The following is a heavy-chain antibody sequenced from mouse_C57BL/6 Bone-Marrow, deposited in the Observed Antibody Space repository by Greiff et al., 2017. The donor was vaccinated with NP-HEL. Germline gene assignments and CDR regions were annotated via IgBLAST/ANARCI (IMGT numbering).Heavy chain of an antibody. J-gene: IGHJ2*01. CDR1: GFTFSSYG. CDR3: ARRVVTTYDYDY. CDR2: ISSGGSYT. V-gene: IGHV5-6*02. D-gene: IGHD2-2*01. Sequence: EVKLVESGGDLVKPGGSLKLSCAASGFTFSSYGMSWVRQTPDKRLEWVATISSGGSYTYYPDSVKGRFTISRDNAKNTLYLHMSSLKSEDTAMYYCARRVVTTYDYDYWGQGTTLTVSS.